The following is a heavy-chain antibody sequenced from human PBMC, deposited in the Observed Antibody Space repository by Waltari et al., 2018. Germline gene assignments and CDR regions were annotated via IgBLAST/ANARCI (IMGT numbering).Heavy chain of an antibody. J-gene: IGHJ3*02. V-gene: IGHV1-8*01. CDR1: GYTFTSYD. CDR2: MNPNSGKT. D-gene: IGHD6-13*01. Sequence: QVQLVQSGAEVKKPGASVKVSCKASGYTFTSYDINWVRQATGQGLEWMGWMNPNSGKTGNAQKFQGRVTMTRNTSISTAYMELSSLRSEDTAVYYCARRIAAAATFAFDIWGQGTMVTVSS. CDR3: ARRIAAAATFAFDI.